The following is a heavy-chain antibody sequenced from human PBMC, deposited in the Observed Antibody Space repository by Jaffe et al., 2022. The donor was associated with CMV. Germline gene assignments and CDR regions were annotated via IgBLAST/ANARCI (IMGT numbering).Heavy chain of an antibody. D-gene: IGHD6-13*01. CDR2: ISSSSSYI. V-gene: IGHV3-21*01. CDR3: ARVWTEQQLVQSLDY. CDR1: GFTFSSYS. Sequence: EVQLVESGGGLVKPGGSLRLSCAASGFTFSSYSMNWVRQAPGKGLEWVSSISSSSSYIYYADSVKGRFTISRDNAKNSLYLQMNSLRAEDTAVYYCARVWTEQQLVQSLDYWGQGTLVTVSS. J-gene: IGHJ4*02.